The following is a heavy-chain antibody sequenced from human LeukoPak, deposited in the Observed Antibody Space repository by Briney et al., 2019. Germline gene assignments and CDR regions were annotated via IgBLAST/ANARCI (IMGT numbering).Heavy chain of an antibody. CDR3: ARGGDYDYYTLGY. D-gene: IGHD1-26*01. CDR2: INHSGST. Sequence: PSETLSLTCAVYGGSFSGYYWSWIRQPPGKGLEWIGEINHSGSTNYNPSLKSRVTISVDTSKNQFSLKLSSVTAADTAVYYCARGGDYDYYTLGYWGRGTLVTVSS. V-gene: IGHV4-34*01. J-gene: IGHJ4*02. CDR1: GGSFSGYY.